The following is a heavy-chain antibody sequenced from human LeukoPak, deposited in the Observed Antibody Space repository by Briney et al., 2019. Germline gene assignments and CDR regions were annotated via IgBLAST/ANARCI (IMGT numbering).Heavy chain of an antibody. CDR3: ARLLYYYDSSGYYSYFDY. CDR1: GFTVSSNY. V-gene: IGHV3-66*04. J-gene: IGHJ4*02. D-gene: IGHD3-22*01. Sequence: GGSLRLSCAASGFTVSSNYMNWVRQAPGKGLEWVSVIYSGGSTYYADSVKGRFTISRDNSKNTLYLQMNSLRAEDTAVYYCARLLYYYDSSGYYSYFDYWGQGTLVTVSS. CDR2: IYSGGST.